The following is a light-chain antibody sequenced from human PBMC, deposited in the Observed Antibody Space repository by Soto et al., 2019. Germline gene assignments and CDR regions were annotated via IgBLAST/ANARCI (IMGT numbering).Light chain of an antibody. V-gene: IGKV1-17*01. CDR1: QSISSY. J-gene: IGKJ1*01. CDR3: LQHNSYPWT. CDR2: ASS. Sequence: DIQMTQSPSSLSASIGDRFSMAFRASQSISSYLSWYQQKPGKAPNLLIYASSTLQSGVPSRFSGSGSGTEFTLTISSLQPEDFATYYCLQHNSYPWTFGQGTKVDIK.